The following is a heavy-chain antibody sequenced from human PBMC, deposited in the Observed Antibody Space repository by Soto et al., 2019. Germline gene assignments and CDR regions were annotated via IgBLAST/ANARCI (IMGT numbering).Heavy chain of an antibody. D-gene: IGHD2-8*01. J-gene: IGHJ4*02. CDR1: GFTFGDYA. Sequence: PGGSLRLSCTASGFTFGDYAMSWFRQAPGKGLEWVGFIRSKAYGGTTEYAASVKGRFTISRDDSKSIAYLQMNSLKTEDTAVYYCTREMDVLMVYATPPAGYSDYWGQGTLVTVSS. CDR3: TREMDVLMVYATPPAGYSDY. V-gene: IGHV3-49*03. CDR2: IRSKAYGGTT.